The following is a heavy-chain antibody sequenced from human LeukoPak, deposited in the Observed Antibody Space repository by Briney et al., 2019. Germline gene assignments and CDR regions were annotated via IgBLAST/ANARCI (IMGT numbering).Heavy chain of an antibody. CDR1: GFTFSSYA. Sequence: GGSLRLSCAASGFTFSSYAMSWVRQAPGKGLEWVSAISGSGGSTYYADSVKGRFTISRDNSKNTLYLQMNSLRAEDTAVYYCAKAKLLTGYYSLDYWGQGTLVTVSS. CDR2: ISGSGGST. V-gene: IGHV3-23*01. CDR3: AKAKLLTGYYSLDY. J-gene: IGHJ4*02. D-gene: IGHD3-9*01.